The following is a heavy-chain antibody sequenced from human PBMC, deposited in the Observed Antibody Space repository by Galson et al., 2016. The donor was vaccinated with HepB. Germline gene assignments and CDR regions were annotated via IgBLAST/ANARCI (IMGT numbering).Heavy chain of an antibody. V-gene: IGHV1-8*01. CDR1: GYTFTNYD. Sequence: SVKVSCKASGYTFTNYDLNWVRQATGQGLEWVGWMNTDSGNTVYAQKFQGRVSMTRDTSLSTAYMELTGLASEDTAVYYCARIVNYGDYSTSEYYYGMDVWGKGTTVIVSS. CDR2: MNTDSGNT. D-gene: IGHD4-17*01. CDR3: ARIVNYGDYSTSEYYYGMDV. J-gene: IGHJ6*04.